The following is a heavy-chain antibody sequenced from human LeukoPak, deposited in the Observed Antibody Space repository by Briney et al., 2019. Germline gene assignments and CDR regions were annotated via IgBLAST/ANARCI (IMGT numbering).Heavy chain of an antibody. J-gene: IGHJ4*02. CDR2: ISYDGSNK. Sequence: GGSLRLSCATSGFTFSRYAMHWVRQAPGKGLEWVAVISYDGSNKYYADSVKGRFTISRDNSKNTLYLQMNSLRAEDTAVYYCARDQEMVGATTIGAFDYWGQGTLVTVSS. CDR3: ARDQEMVGATTIGAFDY. CDR1: GFTFSRYA. V-gene: IGHV3-30-3*01. D-gene: IGHD1-26*01.